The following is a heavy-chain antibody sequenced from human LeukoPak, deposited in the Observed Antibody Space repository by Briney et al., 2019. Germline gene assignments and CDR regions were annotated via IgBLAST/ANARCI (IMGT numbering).Heavy chain of an antibody. V-gene: IGHV3-21*01. CDR1: GFTFSSYS. D-gene: IGHD3-10*01. CDR3: ARGGWRDYYGSGSSRYYFDY. Sequence: GGSLRLSCAASGFTFSSYSMNWVRQAPGKGLEWVSSISSSSSYIYYADSVKGRFTISRDNAKNSLYLQMNSLRAEDTAVYYCARGGWRDYYGSGSSRYYFDYWGQGTLVTVSS. J-gene: IGHJ4*02. CDR2: ISSSSSYI.